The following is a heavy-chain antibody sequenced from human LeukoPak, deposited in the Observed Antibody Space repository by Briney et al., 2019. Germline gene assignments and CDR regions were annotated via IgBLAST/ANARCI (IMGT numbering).Heavy chain of an antibody. CDR1: GGSVNSVSYH. Sequence: SETLSLTCTVSGGSVNSVSYHWSWIRQPPGKGLEWIGYIYYSGSTYYNPSLKSRVSISVDTSKNQFSLKPSSVTAADTAVYYCARDRYFIGFDYWGQGTLVAVSS. CDR3: ARDRYFIGFDY. CDR2: IYYSGST. J-gene: IGHJ4*02. D-gene: IGHD3-9*01. V-gene: IGHV4-30-4*01.